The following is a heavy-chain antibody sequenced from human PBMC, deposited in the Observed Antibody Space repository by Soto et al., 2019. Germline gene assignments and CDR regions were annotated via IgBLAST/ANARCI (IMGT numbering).Heavy chain of an antibody. CDR2: INPNGGST. D-gene: IGHD4-4*01. CDR3: ASAAWTTVTNRLNDVFDV. V-gene: IGHV1-46*03. Sequence: QVQLVQSGAEVKKPGASVRVSCKASGYTFTNYYIDWVRQAPGQGLEWMGIINPNGGSTTYVQKFQGRVTMTRDTSASTVYMELSSLRSEDTDVYYCASAAWTTVTNRLNDVFDVWGQGTMVTVSS. CDR1: GYTFTNYY. J-gene: IGHJ3*01.